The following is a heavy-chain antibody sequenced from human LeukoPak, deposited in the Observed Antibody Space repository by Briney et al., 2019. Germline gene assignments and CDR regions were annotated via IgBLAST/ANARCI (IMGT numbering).Heavy chain of an antibody. Sequence: GESLRLSCAASGFTFSSYGMHWVRQAPGKGLEWVAVISYDGSNKYYADSVKGRFTISRDNSKNTLYLQMNSLRAEDTAVYYCALLGGPQLVQFDYWGQGTLVTVSS. CDR3: ALLGGPQLVQFDY. CDR2: ISYDGSNK. J-gene: IGHJ4*02. CDR1: GFTFSSYG. V-gene: IGHV3-30*03. D-gene: IGHD6-13*01.